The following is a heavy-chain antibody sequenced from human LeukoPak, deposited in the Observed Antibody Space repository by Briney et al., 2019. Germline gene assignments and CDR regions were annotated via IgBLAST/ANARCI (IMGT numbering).Heavy chain of an antibody. J-gene: IGHJ4*02. CDR1: GFTFSSYG. CDR2: ITGGGGST. D-gene: IGHD3-10*01. Sequence: PGGSLRLSCAASGFTFSSYGVNWVRQAPGKGLEWVSVITGGGGSTYYADSVKGRFTISRDNSKNTLYLQMNSLRAEDTALYYCAKDGGYYGDRGVLDYWGQGTLVTVSS. V-gene: IGHV3-23*01. CDR3: AKDGGYYGDRGVLDY.